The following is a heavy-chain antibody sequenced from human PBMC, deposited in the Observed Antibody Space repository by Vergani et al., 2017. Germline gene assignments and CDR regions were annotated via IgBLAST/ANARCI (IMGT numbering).Heavy chain of an antibody. Sequence: EVQLVESGGGLVKPGGSLRLSCAASGFTFSSYAMSWVRQAPGKGLEWVSAISGSGGSTYYADSVKGRFTISRDNSKNTLYLQMNSLRAEDTAVYYCAKASFFWCGYYLDYYYYMDVWGKGTTVTVAS. V-gene: IGHV3-23*04. CDR1: GFTFSSYA. J-gene: IGHJ6*03. D-gene: IGHD3-3*01. CDR3: AKASFFWCGYYLDYYYYMDV. CDR2: ISGSGGST.